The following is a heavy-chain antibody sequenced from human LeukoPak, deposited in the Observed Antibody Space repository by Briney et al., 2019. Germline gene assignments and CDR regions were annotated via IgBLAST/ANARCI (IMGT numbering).Heavy chain of an antibody. CDR1: GCTFSSYA. Sequence: SVKVSCKASGCTFSSYAINWVRQAPGQGLEWMGGIIPIFGTANYAQKFQGRVTITAEESTSTAYMELSSLRSEDTAVYYCAREYCSGGACGRFDPWGQGTLVTVSS. J-gene: IGHJ5*02. V-gene: IGHV1-69*13. CDR2: IIPIFGTA. CDR3: AREYCSGGACGRFDP. D-gene: IGHD2-15*01.